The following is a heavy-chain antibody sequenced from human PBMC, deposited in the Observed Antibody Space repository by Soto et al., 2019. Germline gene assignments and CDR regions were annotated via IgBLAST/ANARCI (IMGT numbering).Heavy chain of an antibody. CDR2: INPNSGGT. CDR1: GYTFTGYY. J-gene: IGHJ6*02. Sequence: SVKVSCKASGYTFTGYYMHWVRQAPGQGLEWMGWINPNSGGTNYAQKFQGWVTMTRDTSISTAYMELSRLRSDDTAVYYCARGMEEVRFLEWLYPFGMDVWGQGTTVTVSS. V-gene: IGHV1-2*04. CDR3: ARGMEEVRFLEWLYPFGMDV. D-gene: IGHD3-3*01.